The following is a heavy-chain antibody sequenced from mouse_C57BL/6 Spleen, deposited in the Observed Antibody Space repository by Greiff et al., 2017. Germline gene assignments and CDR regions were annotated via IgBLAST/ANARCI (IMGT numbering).Heavy chain of an antibody. V-gene: IGHV1-82*01. CDR3: ARLGGNGAMDY. CDR2: IYPGDGDT. CDR1: GYAFSSSW. D-gene: IGHD2-1*01. J-gene: IGHJ4*01. Sequence: VQLQQSGPELVKPGASVKISCKASGYAFSSSWMNWVKQRPGKGLEWIGRIYPGDGDTNYNGKFKGKATLTADKSSSTAYMQLSSLTSEDAAVYFCARLGGNGAMDYWGQGTSVTVSS.